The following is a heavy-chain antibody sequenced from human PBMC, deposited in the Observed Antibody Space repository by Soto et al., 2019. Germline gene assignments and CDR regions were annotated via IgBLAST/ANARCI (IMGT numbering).Heavy chain of an antibody. Sequence: QVQLVQSGAEVKKPGASVKVSCKASGYTFTGYYMHWVRQAPGQGLEWMGWINPNSGGTNYAQKCQGWVTMTRDTSISTAYMELSRLRSDDTAVYYCARAIVVVVAATENYYYYYGMDVWGQGTTVTVSS. CDR2: INPNSGGT. J-gene: IGHJ6*02. CDR1: GYTFTGYY. V-gene: IGHV1-2*04. CDR3: ARAIVVVVAATENYYYYYGMDV. D-gene: IGHD2-15*01.